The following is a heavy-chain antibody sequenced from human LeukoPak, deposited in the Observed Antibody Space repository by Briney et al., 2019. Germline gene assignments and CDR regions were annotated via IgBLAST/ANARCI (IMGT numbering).Heavy chain of an antibody. Sequence: SETLSLTCTVSGGSISSSSYYWGWIRRPPGKGLEWIGEINHSGSTNYNPSLESRVTISVDTSKNQFSLKLSSVTAADTAVYYCARRRVRGVIIALSPYYYMDVWGKGTTVTISS. V-gene: IGHV4-39*07. CDR3: ARRRVRGVIIALSPYYYMDV. J-gene: IGHJ6*03. D-gene: IGHD3-10*01. CDR1: GGSISSSSYY. CDR2: INHSGST.